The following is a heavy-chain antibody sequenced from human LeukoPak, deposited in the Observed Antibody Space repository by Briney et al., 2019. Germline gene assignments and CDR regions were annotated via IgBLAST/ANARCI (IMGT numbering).Heavy chain of an antibody. J-gene: IGHJ4*02. CDR1: GYSISSGYY. CDR2: INHSGST. D-gene: IGHD1-26*01. CDR3: ARGQSGSYDY. V-gene: IGHV4-34*01. Sequence: PSKTLSLTCTVSGYSISSGYYWSWIRQPPGKGLEWIGEINHSGSTNYNPSLKSRVTISVDTSKNQFSLKLSSVTAADTAVYYCARGQSGSYDYWGQGTLVTVSS.